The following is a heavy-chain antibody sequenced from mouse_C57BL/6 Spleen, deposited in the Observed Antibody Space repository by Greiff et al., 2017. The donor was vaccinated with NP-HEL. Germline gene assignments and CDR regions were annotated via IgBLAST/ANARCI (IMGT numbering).Heavy chain of an antibody. CDR2: IHPNSGST. J-gene: IGHJ3*01. Sequence: QVQLQQPGAELVKPGASVKLSCKASGYTFTSYWMHWVKQRPGQGLEWIGMIHPNSGSTNYNEKFKSKATLTVDKSPSTAYMQLSSLTSEDSAVYYCARAYYSNYLFAYWGQGTLVTVSA. D-gene: IGHD2-5*01. CDR3: ARAYYSNYLFAY. V-gene: IGHV1-64*01. CDR1: GYTFTSYW.